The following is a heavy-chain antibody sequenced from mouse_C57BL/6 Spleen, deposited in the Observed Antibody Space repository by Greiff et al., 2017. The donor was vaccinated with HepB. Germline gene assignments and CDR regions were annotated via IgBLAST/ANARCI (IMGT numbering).Heavy chain of an antibody. J-gene: IGHJ4*01. CDR1: GYSITSGYY. Sequence: EVKLVESGPGLVKPSQSLSLTCSVTGYSITSGYYWNWIRQFPGNKLEWMGYISYDGSNNYNPSLKNRISITRDTSKNQFFLKLNSVTTEDTATYYCAIYGNYAMDYWGQGTSVTVSS. D-gene: IGHD2-1*01. CDR3: AIYGNYAMDY. CDR2: ISYDGSN. V-gene: IGHV3-6*01.